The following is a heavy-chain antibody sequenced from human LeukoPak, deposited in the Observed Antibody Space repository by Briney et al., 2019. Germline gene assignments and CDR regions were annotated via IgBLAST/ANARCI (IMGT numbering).Heavy chain of an antibody. CDR1: GFTFNEYI. J-gene: IGHJ4*02. Sequence: GGSLRLSCAASGFTFNEYIMYWVRQVPGKGLEWVSLIRWDGKSTYYADSVKGRFTISRHNSKNTLYLQMNNLRAEDTAVYYCARGGPATTIDYWGRGTLVTVSS. CDR3: ARGGPATTIDY. D-gene: IGHD1-1*01. CDR2: IRWDGKST. V-gene: IGHV3-43*01.